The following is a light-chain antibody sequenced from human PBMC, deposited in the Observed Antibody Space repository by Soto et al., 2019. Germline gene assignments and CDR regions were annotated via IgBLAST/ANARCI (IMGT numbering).Light chain of an antibody. CDR3: QQYKSWPPIT. Sequence: EIVLTQSPVTLSLSPGERATLSCSASQSVDSKLAWYQQKPGQAPRLLIYDASTRATGFPARFSGSGSGTEFTLTISSLQSEDFAVYYCQQYKSWPPITFGQGTRLEI. J-gene: IGKJ5*01. CDR2: DAS. V-gene: IGKV3-15*01. CDR1: QSVDSK.